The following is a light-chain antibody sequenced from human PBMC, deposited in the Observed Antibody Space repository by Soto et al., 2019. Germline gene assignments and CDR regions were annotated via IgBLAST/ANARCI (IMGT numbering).Light chain of an antibody. CDR2: EVT. Sequence: QTMLTESASLSGSPGQSITVSCTGTSDDIGRYNHVSWYQQHPGKAPKLMISEVTNRPSGVSNRFSGSKSGNTASLTISRLQAEDEADYYCASYRTINTYVFGTGTNVTGL. CDR1: SDDIGRYNH. V-gene: IGLV2-14*01. J-gene: IGLJ1*01. CDR3: ASYRTINTYV.